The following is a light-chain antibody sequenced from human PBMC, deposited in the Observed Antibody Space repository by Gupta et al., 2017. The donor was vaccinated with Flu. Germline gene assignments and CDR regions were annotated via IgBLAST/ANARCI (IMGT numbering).Light chain of an antibody. CDR2: GAS. J-gene: IGKJ2*01. Sequence: QQKPFQAPRRLIYGASTRATGIPARFRGSGSGTDFTLTIGSVQSEDFAVYFCPHYSNWPNTFVQGTKLEIK. V-gene: IGKV3-15*01. CDR3: PHYSNWPNT.